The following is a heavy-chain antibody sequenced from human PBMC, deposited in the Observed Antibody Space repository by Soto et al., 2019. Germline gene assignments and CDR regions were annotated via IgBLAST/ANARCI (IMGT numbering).Heavy chain of an antibody. D-gene: IGHD6-19*01. CDR2: MNPNSGNT. J-gene: IGHJ3*02. V-gene: IGHV1-8*01. CDR1: GYTFTSYD. Sequence: ASVKVSCKASGYTFTSYDINWVRQATGQGLEWMGWMNPNSGNTGYAQKFQGRVTMTRNTSISTAYTELSSLRSEDTAVYYCARRYPGGWYKRTGPFDIWGQGTMVTVSS. CDR3: ARRYPGGWYKRTGPFDI.